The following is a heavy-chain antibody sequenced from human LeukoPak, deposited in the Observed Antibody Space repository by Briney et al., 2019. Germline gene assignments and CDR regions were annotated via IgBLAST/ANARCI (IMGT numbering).Heavy chain of an antibody. J-gene: IGHJ3*02. CDR2: IYYSGST. Sequence: PSETLSPTCTVSGGSISSGGYYWSWIRQHPGKGLEWIGYIYYSGSTYYNPSLKSRVTISVDTSKNQFSLKLSSVTAADTAVYYCAGWATDAFDIWGQGTMVTVSS. CDR1: GGSISSGGYY. V-gene: IGHV4-31*03. D-gene: IGHD5-12*01. CDR3: AGWATDAFDI.